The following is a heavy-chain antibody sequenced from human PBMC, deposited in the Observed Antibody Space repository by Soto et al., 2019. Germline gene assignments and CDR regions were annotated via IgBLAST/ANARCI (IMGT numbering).Heavy chain of an antibody. Sequence: NPSETLSLTCTVSGGSISSGDYYWSWLRQPPGKGLEWIGYIYYSGSTYYNPSLRRRVTISEDTSKNQFSLKLLSVTTADTAVYFCAAGEASSRNLAPYYLDFWGQGTLVTVSS. J-gene: IGHJ4*02. CDR1: GGSISSGDYY. V-gene: IGHV4-30-4*02. CDR2: IYYSGST. D-gene: IGHD6-13*01. CDR3: AAGEASSRNLAPYYLDF.